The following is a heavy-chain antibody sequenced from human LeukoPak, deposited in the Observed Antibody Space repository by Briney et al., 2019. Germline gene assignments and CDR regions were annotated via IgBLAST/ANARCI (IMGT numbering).Heavy chain of an antibody. D-gene: IGHD3-22*01. CDR2: IYSGGST. Sequence: GGSLRLSCAASGLTVSSNYMSWVRQAPGKGLEWVSVIYSGGSTYYADSVKGRFTISRDNSKNTLYLQMNSLRAEDTAVYYCHQTYYYDSSGYYRYYYYGMDVWGQGTTVTVSS. J-gene: IGHJ6*02. CDR1: GLTVSSNY. CDR3: HQTYYYDSSGYYRYYYYGMDV. V-gene: IGHV3-66*01.